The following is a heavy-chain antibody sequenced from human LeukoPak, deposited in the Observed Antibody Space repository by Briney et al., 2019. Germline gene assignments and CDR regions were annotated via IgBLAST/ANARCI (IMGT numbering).Heavy chain of an antibody. CDR1: VFTVSSNY. CDR2: ICSGGST. D-gene: IGHD6-13*01. J-gene: IGHJ4*02. V-gene: IGHV3-53*05. Sequence: GGSMRLSCAASVFTVSSNYMCWVRQAGGEGLGLVSVICSGGSTHYADSVKGRFTISRDNSKNTLYLQMNSMRAEDTAMYYCAREGYRRSFDYWGQGTLVTVSS. CDR3: AREGYRRSFDY.